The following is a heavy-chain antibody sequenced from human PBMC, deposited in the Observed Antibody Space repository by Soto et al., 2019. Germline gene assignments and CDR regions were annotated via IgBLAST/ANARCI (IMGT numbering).Heavy chain of an antibody. Sequence: GGSLRLYCAASGFFFSTYAMNWVRQAPGKGLEWVSAISSSGDSAYYAESVRGRFTISRDNSINTLYLQMRSLRPEDTAVYFCAHPRGYGVFDAVDIWGQGTMVTVSS. V-gene: IGHV3-23*01. J-gene: IGHJ3*02. CDR3: AHPRGYGVFDAVDI. CDR2: ISSSGDSA. D-gene: IGHD4-17*01. CDR1: GFFFSTYA.